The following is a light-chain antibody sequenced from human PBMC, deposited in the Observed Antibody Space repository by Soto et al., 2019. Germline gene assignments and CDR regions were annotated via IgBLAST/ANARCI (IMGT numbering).Light chain of an antibody. CDR2: GAS. Sequence: ESVLTQSPGTLSLSPGERATLSCRASQSVSSSYLAWYQQKPGQAPRLLIYGASSRATGIPDRFSGSGSGTDFTLTIGRLEPEDFAVYYCQQYGSSPRTFGQGTKVDIK. V-gene: IGKV3-20*01. J-gene: IGKJ1*01. CDR1: QSVSSSY. CDR3: QQYGSSPRT.